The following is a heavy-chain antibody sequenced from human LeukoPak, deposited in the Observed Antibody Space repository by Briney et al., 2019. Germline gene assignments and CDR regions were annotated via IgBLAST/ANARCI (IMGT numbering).Heavy chain of an antibody. CDR1: GFTFSSYA. V-gene: IGHV3-30-3*01. D-gene: IGHD2-2*01. Sequence: GGSLRLSCAASGFTFSSYAMHWVRQAPGQGLEWVAVISYDGSNKYYAASVKGRFTISRDNSKNTLYLQRNSLRAEDTAVYYCARGEDIVVVPAAIRGRFPCELDYWGQGTLVTVSS. J-gene: IGHJ4*02. CDR2: ISYDGSNK. CDR3: ARGEDIVVVPAAIRGRFPCELDY.